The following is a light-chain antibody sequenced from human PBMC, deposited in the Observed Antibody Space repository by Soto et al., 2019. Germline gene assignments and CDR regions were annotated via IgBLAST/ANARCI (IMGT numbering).Light chain of an antibody. CDR2: EGN. J-gene: IGLJ1*01. CDR3: CSYAGGSTYV. CDR1: ISNIGTYNY. V-gene: IGLV2-23*01. Sequence: QSALTQPASVSGSPGQSITISCTGSISNIGTYNYVSWYQQFPGKAPKVINSEGNQRPSGVSDRFSGSKSGSTASLTISGLQVEDEADYYCCSYAGGSTYVFGTGTKLTVL.